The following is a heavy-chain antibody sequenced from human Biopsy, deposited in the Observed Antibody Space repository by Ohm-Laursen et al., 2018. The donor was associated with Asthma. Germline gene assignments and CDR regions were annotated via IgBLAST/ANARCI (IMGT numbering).Heavy chain of an antibody. CDR3: ARGQKSPGNRWFDP. V-gene: IGHV1-2*06. CDR2: INPNGGAT. Sequence: ASVKVSCKASGFTFMGYHIFWMRQAPGQGLEWMGRINPNGGATHYAQKFQGRVTLSRDTSISTAYTDLSALRSDDTAVYYCARGQKSPGNRWFDPWGQGTLVTVSS. J-gene: IGHJ5*02. D-gene: IGHD1-14*01. CDR1: GFTFMGYH.